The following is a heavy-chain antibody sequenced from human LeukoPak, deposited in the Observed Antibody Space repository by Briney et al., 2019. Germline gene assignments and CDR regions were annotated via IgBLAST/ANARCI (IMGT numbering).Heavy chain of an antibody. V-gene: IGHV1-2*02. CDR1: GYTLTGHY. CDR3: ARQVDSRTIFDS. J-gene: IGHJ4*02. Sequence: GASVKVSCKASGYTLTGHYIHWVRQAPGHGLEWMGWINSSSCDTNYAQKFQGRVTLTRDTYIRTAYTELSRLRSGDTAVYYCARQVDSRTIFDSWGQGILVTVSS. D-gene: IGHD1-1*01. CDR2: INSSSCDT.